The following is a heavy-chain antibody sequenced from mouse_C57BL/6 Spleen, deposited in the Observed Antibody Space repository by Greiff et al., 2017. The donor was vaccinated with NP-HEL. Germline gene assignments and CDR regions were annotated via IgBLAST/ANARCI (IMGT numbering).Heavy chain of an antibody. Sequence: VQLQQSGTVLARPGASVKMSCKTSGYTFTSYWMHWVKQRPGQGLEWIGAIYPGNSDTSYNQKFKGKAKLTAVTSASTAYMELSSLTNEDSAVYYGSREGNYGNLYYIDYWGQGTTLTVSS. CDR1: GYTFTSYW. CDR3: SREGNYGNLYYIDY. V-gene: IGHV1-5*01. D-gene: IGHD2-1*01. CDR2: IYPGNSDT. J-gene: IGHJ2*01.